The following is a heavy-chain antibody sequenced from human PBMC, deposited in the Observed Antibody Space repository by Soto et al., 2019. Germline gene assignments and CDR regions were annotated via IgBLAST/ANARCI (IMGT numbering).Heavy chain of an antibody. CDR3: ASGGRGVRGNWFDP. Sequence: QVQLQQWGAGLLKPSETLSLTCAVYGGSFSGYYWSWIRQPPGKGLEWIGEINHSGSTNYNPSLKSRVTISVRTSKNQFSLKLSSVTAADTAVYYCASGGRGVRGNWFDPWGQGTLVTVSS. CDR2: INHSGST. D-gene: IGHD3-10*01. V-gene: IGHV4-34*01. J-gene: IGHJ5*02. CDR1: GGSFSGYY.